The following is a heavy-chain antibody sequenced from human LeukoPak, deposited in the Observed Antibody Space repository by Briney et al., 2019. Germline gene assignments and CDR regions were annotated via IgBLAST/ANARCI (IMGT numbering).Heavy chain of an antibody. V-gene: IGHV3-7*01. CDR1: GFTFSNYW. D-gene: IGHD3/OR15-3a*01. J-gene: IGHJ6*04. Sequence: GRSLRLSCEASGFTFSNYWVTWVRQAPGKGLEWVANGNEDGSDKYYVDPVKGRFTISRDNAKNSVFLQMNSLRVDDTAVYFCVRESGFWTGPGIGRPLDVWGKGTTVTVSS. CDR2: GNEDGSDK. CDR3: VRESGFWTGPGIGRPLDV.